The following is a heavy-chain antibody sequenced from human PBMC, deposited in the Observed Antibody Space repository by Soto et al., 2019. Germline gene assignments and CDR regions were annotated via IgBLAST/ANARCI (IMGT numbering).Heavy chain of an antibody. Sequence: QVQLQQWGAGLLKPSGTLSLTCGVSGGSLSDYYWSWIRQPPGKGLEWIGEINHSGSTNVNPSLKSRATISVDVSKSQCSLSLSSVTAADTALYYCARPPIKDCSSISCSPVYNYYMDVWGTGTAVTVSS. J-gene: IGHJ6*03. CDR3: ARPPIKDCSSISCSPVYNYYMDV. D-gene: IGHD2-2*01. V-gene: IGHV4-34*04. CDR2: INHSGST. CDR1: GGSLSDYY.